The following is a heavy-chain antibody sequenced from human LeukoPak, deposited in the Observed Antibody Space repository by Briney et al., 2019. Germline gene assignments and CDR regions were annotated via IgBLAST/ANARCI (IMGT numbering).Heavy chain of an antibody. CDR1: GFTFSSYW. CDR3: AKLRNSGYDHDAFDI. J-gene: IGHJ3*02. CDR2: INSDESSI. Sequence: PGGSLRLSCAASGFTFSSYWMHWVRQAPGKGLVWVSRINSDESSINYADSVKGRFTISRDNARNTLYLQMNSLRAEDTAVYYCAKLRNSGYDHDAFDIWGQGTMVTVSS. D-gene: IGHD5-12*01. V-gene: IGHV3-74*01.